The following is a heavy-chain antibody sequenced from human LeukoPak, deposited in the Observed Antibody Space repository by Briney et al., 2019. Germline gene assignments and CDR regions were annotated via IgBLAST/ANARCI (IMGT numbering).Heavy chain of an antibody. CDR2: INHSGST. CDR3: ARDFRTIVVVPAGIIRTWWFDP. D-gene: IGHD2-2*01. Sequence: PSETLSLTCAVYGGSFSGYYWSWIRQPPGKGLEWIGEINHSGSTNYNPSLKSRVTISVDTSKNQFSLKLSSVTAADTAVYYCARDFRTIVVVPAGIIRTWWFDPWGQGTLVTVSS. J-gene: IGHJ5*02. V-gene: IGHV4-34*01. CDR1: GGSFSGYY.